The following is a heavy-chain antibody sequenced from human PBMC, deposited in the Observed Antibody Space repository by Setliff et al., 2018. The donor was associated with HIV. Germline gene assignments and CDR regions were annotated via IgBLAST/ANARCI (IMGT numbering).Heavy chain of an antibody. CDR3: VSPMFYDGTVV. J-gene: IGHJ4*02. D-gene: IGHD1-1*01. V-gene: IGHV1-3*03. CDR1: GYTFINYD. CDR2: ISVGTGDS. Sequence: VASVKVSCKASGYTFINYDIHWVRQAPGQRPEWMGRISVGTGDSKYSRASQDRVSITKDTSAHTAYMELTRLRSEDTSVYYCVSPMFYDGTVVWGQGTLVTVSS.